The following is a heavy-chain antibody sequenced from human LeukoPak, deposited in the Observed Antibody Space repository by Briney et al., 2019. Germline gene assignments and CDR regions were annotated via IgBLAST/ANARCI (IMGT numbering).Heavy chain of an antibody. Sequence: PGGSLRLSCAASGFTFSSYSMNWVRQAPGKGLEWVSSISSSSSYIYYADSVKGRFTISRDNAKNSLYPQMNSLRAEDTAVDYCARRPLGTVINFDYWGQGTMVTVSS. V-gene: IGHV3-21*01. D-gene: IGHD2-21*01. CDR3: ARRPLGTVINFDY. CDR1: GFTFSSYS. CDR2: ISSSSSYI. J-gene: IGHJ4*02.